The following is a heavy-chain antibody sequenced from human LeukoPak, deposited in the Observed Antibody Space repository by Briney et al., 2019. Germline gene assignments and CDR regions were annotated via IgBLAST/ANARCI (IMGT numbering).Heavy chain of an antibody. D-gene: IGHD1-1*01. Sequence: PSETLSLTCTVSGGSISSGSYYWSWIRQHPGKGLEWIGYIYYSGSTYYNPSLKSRVTISVDTSKNQFSLKLSSVTAADTAVYYCARATTDADAFDTWGLGTMVTVSS. J-gene: IGHJ3*02. V-gene: IGHV4-31*03. CDR1: GGSISSGSYY. CDR3: ARATTDADAFDT. CDR2: IYYSGST.